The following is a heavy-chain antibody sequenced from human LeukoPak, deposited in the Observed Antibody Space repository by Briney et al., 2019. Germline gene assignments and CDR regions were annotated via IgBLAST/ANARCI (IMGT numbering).Heavy chain of an antibody. CDR1: GFTFSSYW. D-gene: IGHD3-9*01. V-gene: IGHV3-74*01. J-gene: IGHJ5*02. CDR3: ARSGLTGYYSNRNYNWFDP. CDR2: IASDGSST. Sequence: PGGSLRLSCAASGFTFSSYWMNWVRQAPGKGLVWVSRIASDGSSTTYADSVKGRFSISRDNAKNTLYLQMNSLRVEDTAVYYCARSGLTGYYSNRNYNWFDPWGQGTLVTVSS.